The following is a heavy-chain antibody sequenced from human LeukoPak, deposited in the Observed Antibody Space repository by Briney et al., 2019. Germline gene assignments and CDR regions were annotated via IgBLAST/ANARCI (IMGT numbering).Heavy chain of an antibody. CDR1: GGSFSGYY. Sequence: SETLSLTCAVYGGSFSGYYWSWIRQPPGKGLEWIGEINHSGSTNYNPSLKSRVTISVDKSKNQFSLKLSSVTAADTAVYYCARGLRSSDSYYFDYWGQGTLVTVSS. V-gene: IGHV4-34*01. CDR2: INHSGST. J-gene: IGHJ4*02. D-gene: IGHD6-25*01. CDR3: ARGLRSSDSYYFDY.